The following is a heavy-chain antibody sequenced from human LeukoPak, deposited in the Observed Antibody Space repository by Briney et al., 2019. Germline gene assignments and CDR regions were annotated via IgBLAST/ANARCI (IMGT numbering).Heavy chain of an antibody. J-gene: IGHJ4*02. CDR3: ARDSPKLAFRIAAPDFDY. CDR1: GFTFSSYS. Sequence: GGSLRLSCAASGFTFSSYSMNWVRQAPGKGLEWVSYISSSSSTIYYADSVKGRFTISRDNAKNSLYLQMNSLRAEDTAVYYCARDSPKLAFRIAAPDFDYWGQGTLVTVSS. D-gene: IGHD6-13*01. CDR2: ISSSSSTI. V-gene: IGHV3-48*01.